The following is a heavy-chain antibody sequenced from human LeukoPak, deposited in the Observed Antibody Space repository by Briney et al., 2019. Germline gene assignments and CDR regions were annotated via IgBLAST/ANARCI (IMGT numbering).Heavy chain of an antibody. CDR1: GFTFSTYE. D-gene: IGHD6-25*01. V-gene: IGHV3-48*03. CDR3: AKEGDSGLDY. Sequence: GGSLRLSCAASGFTFSTYEMNWVRQAPGKGLEWVSYISSSGSTIYYTDSVKGRFTISRDNSKNTLYLQMNSLRAEDTAVYYCAKEGDSGLDYWGQGTLVTVSS. CDR2: ISSSGSTI. J-gene: IGHJ4*02.